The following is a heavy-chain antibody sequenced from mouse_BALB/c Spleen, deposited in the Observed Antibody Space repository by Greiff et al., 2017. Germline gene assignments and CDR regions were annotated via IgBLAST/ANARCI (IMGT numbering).Heavy chain of an antibody. CDR3: APSYGNYGYFDV. V-gene: IGHV1-14*01. CDR2: INPYNDGT. CDR1: GYTFTSYV. D-gene: IGHD2-10*01. J-gene: IGHJ1*01. Sequence: EVQLQQPGPELVKPGASVKMSCKASGYTFTSYVMHWVKQKPGQGLEWIGYINPYNDGTKYNEKFKGKATLTSDKSSSTAYMELSSLTSEDSAVYYCAPSYGNYGYFDVWGAGTTVTVSS.